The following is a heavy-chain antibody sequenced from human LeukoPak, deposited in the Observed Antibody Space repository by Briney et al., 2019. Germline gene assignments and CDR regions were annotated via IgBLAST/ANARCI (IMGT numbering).Heavy chain of an antibody. V-gene: IGHV3-48*01. D-gene: IGHD6-13*01. CDR3: ARAGYSSSWYLY. J-gene: IGHJ4*02. Sequence: PGRSLRLPCAASGFTFSSYSMHWVRQAPGKGLEWVSDISRSSTTIYYADSVKGRFTVSRDNAKNSLYLQMNSLRAEDTAVYYCARAGYSSSWYLYWGQGTLVTVSS. CDR1: GFTFSSYS. CDR2: ISRSSTTI.